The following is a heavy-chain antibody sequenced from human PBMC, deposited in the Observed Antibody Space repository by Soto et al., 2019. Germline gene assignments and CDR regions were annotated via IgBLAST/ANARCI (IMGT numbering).Heavy chain of an antibody. Sequence: EVQLLESGGGLVQPGGSLRLSCAASGFTFSSYAMIWVRQAPGKGLEWVSGVGGSGEYTYYADSVKGRFTISRDNSKNTVYLQISSLSAEDTAVYYCAKVLTGYYYYFEYWGQGTLVTVSS. CDR3: AKVLTGYYYYFEY. V-gene: IGHV3-23*01. D-gene: IGHD3-9*01. CDR1: GFTFSSYA. J-gene: IGHJ4*02. CDR2: VGGSGEYT.